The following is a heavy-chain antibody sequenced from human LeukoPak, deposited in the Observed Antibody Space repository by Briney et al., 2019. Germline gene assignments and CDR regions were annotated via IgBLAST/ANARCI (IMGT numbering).Heavy chain of an antibody. Sequence: ASVTVSCTAFGYTFTSYVTWVRQAPGQGPEWMGWISAHNANTNYALKLQGRVTMTTDTSTNTAYMELRSLRSDDTAVYYCARGSKSADYYDSSKYAAIYDAFDIWGQGTMVTVSS. CDR2: ISAHNANT. V-gene: IGHV1-18*01. CDR3: ARGSKSADYYDSSKYAAIYDAFDI. J-gene: IGHJ3*02. D-gene: IGHD3-22*01. CDR1: GYTFTSY.